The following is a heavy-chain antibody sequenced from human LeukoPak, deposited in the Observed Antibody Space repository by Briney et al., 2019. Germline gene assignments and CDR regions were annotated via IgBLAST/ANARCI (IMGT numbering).Heavy chain of an antibody. CDR1: GFTFSNRA. V-gene: IGHV3-23*01. J-gene: IGHJ4*02. CDR2: VSDSGANT. CDR3: AKAPPRGYSYVCFDY. D-gene: IGHD5-18*01. Sequence: GGSLRLSCAASGFTFSNRAMSWVRQAPGKGLEWVSTVSDSGANTYYADSVKGRFTITRDNSKSTLYLQMNSLRVEDTAVYYCAKAPPRGYSYVCFDYWGQGTLVTVSS.